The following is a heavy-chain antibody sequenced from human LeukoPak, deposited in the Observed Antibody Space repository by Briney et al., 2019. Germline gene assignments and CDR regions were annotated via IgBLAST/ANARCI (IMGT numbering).Heavy chain of an antibody. CDR2: ISGSGGTT. CDR3: AKAQVGAILHAFDI. V-gene: IGHV3-23*01. CDR1: GFTFGIYA. J-gene: IGHJ3*02. Sequence: PGGSLRLSCAVSGFTFGIYAMTWVRQAPGRGLEWVSTISGSGGTTHFADSVKGRFTISRDNSGSTLYLQMNSLRAEDTAVYYCAKAQVGAILHAFDIWGQGTMVTVSS. D-gene: IGHD1-26*01.